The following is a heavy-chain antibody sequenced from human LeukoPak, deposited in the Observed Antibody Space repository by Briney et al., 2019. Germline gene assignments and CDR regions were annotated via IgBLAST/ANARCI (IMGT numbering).Heavy chain of an antibody. D-gene: IGHD4-11*01. CDR3: ARVTVTTCY. CDR1: GFTFCSYA. CDR2: ISYDGSNK. V-gene: IGHV3-30*01. Sequence: PGRSLRLSCAASGFTFCSYAMHWVRQAPGKGLEWVAVISYDGSNKYYADSVKGRFTISRDNSKNTLYLQMNSLRAEDTAVYYCARVTVTTCYWGQGTLVTVSS. J-gene: IGHJ4*02.